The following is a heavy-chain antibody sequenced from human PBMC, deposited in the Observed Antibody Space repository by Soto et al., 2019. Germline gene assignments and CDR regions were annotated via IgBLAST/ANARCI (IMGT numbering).Heavy chain of an antibody. V-gene: IGHV1-18*01. CDR1: GYAFTTYG. CDR3: ARGRYGDY. CDR2: ISAHNGNT. D-gene: IGHD1-1*01. Sequence: QVHLVQSGAEVKKPGASVKVSCKGSGYAFTTYGITWVRQAPGQGREWMGWISAHNGNTKYAQKLQGRGTVTRDTSTSTDYMELMSLRSDDTAVYYCARGRYGDYWGQGALVTVSS. J-gene: IGHJ4*02.